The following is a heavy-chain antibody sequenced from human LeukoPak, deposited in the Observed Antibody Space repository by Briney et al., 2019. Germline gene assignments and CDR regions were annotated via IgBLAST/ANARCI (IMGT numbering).Heavy chain of an antibody. J-gene: IGHJ4*02. D-gene: IGHD4-23*01. CDR2: ISRRSGAT. Sequence: GASVKVSCKASGSIFSDYYLHWVRQVPGRGFEWMGWISRRSGATKIAPKFQGRVTLTRDISISTAYVELTNLASDDTAVYYCVRLAGGNADVATFDFWGQETLVLVSS. CDR3: VRLAGGNADVATFDF. CDR1: GSIFSDYY. V-gene: IGHV1-2*02.